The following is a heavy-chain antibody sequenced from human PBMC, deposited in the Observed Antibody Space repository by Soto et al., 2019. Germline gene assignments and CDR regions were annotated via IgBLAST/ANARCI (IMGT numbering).Heavy chain of an antibody. V-gene: IGHV4-4*02. CDR1: SDSIAGENW. CDR3: ARVFSSGSGWMYYFDF. J-gene: IGHJ4*02. D-gene: IGHD6-25*01. CDR2: IFHTGVT. Sequence: QVQLQESGPGLVKPSETLSLTCTVSSDSIAGENWWSWVRQPPGMGLEWIGEIFHTGVTNYNPSLKSRVTMEVDKSKNQLSLKLISATAADTAVYYCARVFSSGSGWMYYFDFWGQGTLVSVSS.